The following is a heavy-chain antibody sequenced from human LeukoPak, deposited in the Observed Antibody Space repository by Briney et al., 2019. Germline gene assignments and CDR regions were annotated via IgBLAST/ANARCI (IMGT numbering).Heavy chain of an antibody. J-gene: IGHJ3*02. Sequence: GGSLRLSCAASGFTFDDYGMSWVRQAPGKGLEWVSGINWNGGSTGYADSVKGRFTISRDNAKNSLYPQMNSLRAEDTAMYYCARAYGGSRGAFDIWGQGTMVTVSS. CDR1: GFTFDDYG. V-gene: IGHV3-20*04. D-gene: IGHD5-12*01. CDR2: INWNGGST. CDR3: ARAYGGSRGAFDI.